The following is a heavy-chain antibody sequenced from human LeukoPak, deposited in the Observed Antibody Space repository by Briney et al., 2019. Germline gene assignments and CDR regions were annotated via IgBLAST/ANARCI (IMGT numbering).Heavy chain of an antibody. Sequence: GGSLRPACAVSGFTFSNYPMNWVRQDPGKGLEWVSGISGSGGSTYYADSVKGRFTMSRDNSKNTLYLQMNSLRAEDPAVYYCAKAVTVTTGYYFYYMDVWGKGTMVTVSS. CDR3: AKAVTVTTGYYFYYMDV. CDR1: GFTFSNYP. CDR2: ISGSGGST. D-gene: IGHD4-11*01. J-gene: IGHJ6*03. V-gene: IGHV3-23*01.